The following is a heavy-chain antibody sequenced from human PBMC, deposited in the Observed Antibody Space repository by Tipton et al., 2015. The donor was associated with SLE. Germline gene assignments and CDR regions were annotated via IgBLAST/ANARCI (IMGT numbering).Heavy chain of an antibody. CDR3: ARELDTFDI. V-gene: IGHV4-34*01. D-gene: IGHD4-23*01. Sequence: TLSLTCAVYGGSFSGYYWTWIRQTPGKGLEWIGEINHSGSTNYNPSLKSRVTISVDTSKNQFSLRLSSVTAADTAVYYCARELDTFDIWGQGTMVTVSS. CDR2: INHSGST. J-gene: IGHJ3*02. CDR1: GGSFSGYY.